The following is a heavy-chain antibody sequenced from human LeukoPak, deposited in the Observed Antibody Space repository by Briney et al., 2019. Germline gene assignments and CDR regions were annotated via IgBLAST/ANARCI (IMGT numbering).Heavy chain of an antibody. J-gene: IGHJ4*02. CDR1: GYTFTSHG. CDR3: ARDRPTMITFGGVIIAAY. CDR2: ISGYNGNT. Sequence: SVKVSCEASGYTFTSHGINWLRQAPGQGLEWMGWISGYNGNTEYAQKFKGRVTMTTDRSTNTVYLEVTSLRSDDTAVYYCARDRPTMITFGGVIIAAYWGQGTLISVSS. D-gene: IGHD3-16*02. V-gene: IGHV1-18*01.